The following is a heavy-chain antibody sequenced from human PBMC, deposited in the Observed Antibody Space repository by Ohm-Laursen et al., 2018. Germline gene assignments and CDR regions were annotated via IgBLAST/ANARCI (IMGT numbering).Heavy chain of an antibody. V-gene: IGHV3-7*04. CDR3: ARAVDVADY. CDR1: GFTFTNYW. CDR2: INEDGSEK. Sequence: SLRLSCAASGFTFTNYWMSWVRQAPGRGLEWVANINEDGSEKYYVDSVKGRFTNSRDNAEKSVYLQMNRLRAEDTAVYYCARAVDVADYWGQGTLVTVSS. D-gene: IGHD5-12*01. J-gene: IGHJ4*02.